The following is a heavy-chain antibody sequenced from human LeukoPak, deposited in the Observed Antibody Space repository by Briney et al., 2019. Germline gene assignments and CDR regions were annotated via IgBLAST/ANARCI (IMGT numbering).Heavy chain of an antibody. CDR2: ISYSGTT. J-gene: IGHJ5*02. CDR3: ARREVEMRASASGNWLGP. V-gene: IGHV4-59*08. Sequence: PSETLSLTCTVSEGSISSSYWNWVRQPPGKGLEWIGRISYSGTTNYNPSLKSRVTISSDTSKNQFSLKLTSVTAADTAVYYCARREVEMRASASGNWLGPWGQETLVTVSS. D-gene: IGHD3-10*01. CDR1: EGSISSSY.